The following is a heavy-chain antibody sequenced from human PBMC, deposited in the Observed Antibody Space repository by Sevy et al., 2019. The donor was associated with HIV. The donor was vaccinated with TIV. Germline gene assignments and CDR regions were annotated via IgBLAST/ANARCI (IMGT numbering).Heavy chain of an antibody. V-gene: IGHV4-39*01. J-gene: IGHJ6*02. CDR2: IDYTGST. D-gene: IGHD3-10*01. CDR1: GGSISSDSYY. CDR3: ARPSSLYYYYAMDV. Sequence: SETLSLTCIVSGGSISSDSYYWGWIRQPPGKGLEWIGSIDYTGSTYYNPSLKSRVTISSDTSMNQFSLGLSSVTAADTALYFCARPSSLYYYYAMDVWGQGTTVTVSS.